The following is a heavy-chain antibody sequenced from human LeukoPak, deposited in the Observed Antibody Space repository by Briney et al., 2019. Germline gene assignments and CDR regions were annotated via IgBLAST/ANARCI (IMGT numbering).Heavy chain of an antibody. Sequence: GGSLRLSCAASGFTVRSNYMSWVRQAPGKGLEWVSVLYSGGSTYYADSVKGRFTISRDNSKNTLFLQMNSLRAEDTAVYYCARGRKSSSSYYFDYWGQGTLVTVSS. CDR1: GFTVRSNY. D-gene: IGHD6-13*01. J-gene: IGHJ4*02. V-gene: IGHV3-53*01. CDR2: LYSGGST. CDR3: ARGRKSSSSYYFDY.